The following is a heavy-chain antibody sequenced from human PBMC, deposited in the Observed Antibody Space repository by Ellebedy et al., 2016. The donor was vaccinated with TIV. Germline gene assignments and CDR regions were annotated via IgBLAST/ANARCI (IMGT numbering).Heavy chain of an antibody. D-gene: IGHD6-19*01. CDR2: ISSSSTYI. J-gene: IGHJ1*01. CDR3: VRGGQWLVRETEYFQR. Sequence: GGSLRLSCAASGFRFSSYTMNWVRQAPGKGLEWIASISSSSTYIYYADSLKGRIIISRDNAENSVSLQMDSLRVDDTAVYYCVRGGQWLVRETEYFQRWGQGTLVTVSS. CDR1: GFRFSSYT. V-gene: IGHV3-21*06.